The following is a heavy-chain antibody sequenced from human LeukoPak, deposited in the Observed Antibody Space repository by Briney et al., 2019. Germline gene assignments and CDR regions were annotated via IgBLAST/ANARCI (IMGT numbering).Heavy chain of an antibody. CDR3: ARDRKACSGGSCYFRGWFDP. V-gene: IGHV1-2*02. J-gene: IGHJ5*02. CDR2: INPNSGGT. D-gene: IGHD2-15*01. Sequence: GASVKVSCKASGYTFTGYYMHWVRQAPGQGLEWMGWINPNSGGTNYAQKFQGRVTMTRDTSISTAYMELSRLRSDDTAVNYCARDRKACSGGSCYFRGWFDPWGQGTLVTVSS. CDR1: GYTFTGYY.